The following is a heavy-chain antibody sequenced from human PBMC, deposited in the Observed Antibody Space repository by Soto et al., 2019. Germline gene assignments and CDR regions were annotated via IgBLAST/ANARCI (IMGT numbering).Heavy chain of an antibody. CDR3: ASRVTDCSGGSCYYYYGRDV. V-gene: IGHV1-69*01. CDR1: GGTFSSYA. J-gene: IGHJ6*02. CDR2: IIPIFGTA. Sequence: QVQLVQSGAEVKKPGSSVKVSCKASGGTFSSYAISWVRQAPGQGLEWMGGIIPIFGTANYAQKFQGRVTITADESTSTAYMELSSLRAEETAVYYCASRVTDCSGGSCYYYYGRDVWGQGTTVTGSS. D-gene: IGHD2-15*01.